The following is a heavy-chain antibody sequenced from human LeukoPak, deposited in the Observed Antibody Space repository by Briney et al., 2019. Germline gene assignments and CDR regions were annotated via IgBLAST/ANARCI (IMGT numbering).Heavy chain of an antibody. D-gene: IGHD6-6*01. CDR1: AFTFNTYG. V-gene: IGHV3-23*01. J-gene: IGHJ4*02. CDR2: ITGSGLNT. CDR3: AKGLRILV. Sequence: GGSLRLSCAASAFTFNTYGMTWVRQAPGKGLEWVSSITGSGLNTYYADSVKGRFTISRDNSRNTLYLQMNTLRVEDTAVYYCAKGLRILVWGQGTLVTVSS.